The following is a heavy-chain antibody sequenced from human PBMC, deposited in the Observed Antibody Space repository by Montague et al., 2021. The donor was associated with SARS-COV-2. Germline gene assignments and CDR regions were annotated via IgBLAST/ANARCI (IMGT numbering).Heavy chain of an antibody. CDR1: GGSISSGVYY. V-gene: IGHV4-31*03. Sequence: TLSLTCTVSGGSISSGVYYWSWIRQLPGKGLEWIGYIYYSGSTHYNPSLKSRVTISVDMSKNQFSLKLSSVTAADTAVYYCARGRSSHRDYWGQGTLVTVSS. J-gene: IGHJ4*02. CDR3: ARGRSSHRDY. CDR2: IYYSGST.